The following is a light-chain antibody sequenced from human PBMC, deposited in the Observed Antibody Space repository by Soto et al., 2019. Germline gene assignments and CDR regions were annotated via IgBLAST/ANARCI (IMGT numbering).Light chain of an antibody. J-gene: IGKJ1*01. CDR2: DAS. Sequence: EIVMTQSPDTPSVSPGETATLSCRASQSVGSNLAWYQQKPGQAPRLLISDASTRAAGLPARFSGSGSGTEFTLTITSLQSEDFAVYYCQQSNNWPKTFGQGTKVDIK. V-gene: IGKV3-15*01. CDR3: QQSNNWPKT. CDR1: QSVGSN.